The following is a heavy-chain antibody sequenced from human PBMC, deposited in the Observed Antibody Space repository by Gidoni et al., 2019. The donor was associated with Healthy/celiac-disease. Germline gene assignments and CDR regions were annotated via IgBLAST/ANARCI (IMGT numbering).Heavy chain of an antibody. V-gene: IGHV3-9*01. J-gene: IGHJ6*02. CDR3: AKGGRRGGMDV. Sequence: EVQLVESGGGLVQPGRSLRLSCAASGFTFDDYAMHWVRQAPGKGLEWVSGISWNSGSMGYADSVKGRFTISRDNAKNSLYLQMNSLRAEDTALYYCAKGGRRGGMDVWGQGTTVTVSS. CDR1: GFTFDDYA. CDR2: ISWNSGSM. D-gene: IGHD3-16*01.